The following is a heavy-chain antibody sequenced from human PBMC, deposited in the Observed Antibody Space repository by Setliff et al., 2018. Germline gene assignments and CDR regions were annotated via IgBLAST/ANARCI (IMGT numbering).Heavy chain of an antibody. CDR3: VRDTTSGWMLTN. Sequence: GGSLRLSCAASGFTFSSYAMSWVRQAPGKGLEGVSAISGSGGSTYYADSVKGRFTISRDNSKNTLYLQMNSLRAEDTAVYYCVRDTTSGWMLTNWGQGTLVTVSS. CDR2: ISGSGGST. CDR1: GFTFSSYA. J-gene: IGHJ4*02. V-gene: IGHV3-23*01. D-gene: IGHD6-25*01.